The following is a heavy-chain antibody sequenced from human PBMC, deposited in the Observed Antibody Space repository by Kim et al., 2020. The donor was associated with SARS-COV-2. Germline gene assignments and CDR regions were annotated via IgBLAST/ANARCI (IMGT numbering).Heavy chain of an antibody. Sequence: NPSLKSRLTRSIDTSNNQVSLKLSSVTAADTAIYYCARENNWGDNRFDVWGQGILVTVPS. CDR3: ARENNWGDNRFDV. J-gene: IGHJ5*02. D-gene: IGHD7-27*01. V-gene: IGHV4-39*07.